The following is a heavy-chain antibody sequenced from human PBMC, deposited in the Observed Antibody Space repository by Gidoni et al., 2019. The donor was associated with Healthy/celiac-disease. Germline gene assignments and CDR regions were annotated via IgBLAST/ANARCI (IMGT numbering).Heavy chain of an antibody. Sequence: QVQLVESGGGVVQPGRSLRLSCAASGFTFISYGMAWVRQAPGKGLEWVAVISYDGRNKYYADSVKGRFTISRDNSKNTLYLQMNSLRAEDTAVYYCAKEEEDTTVAELFFDYWGQGTLVTVSS. CDR3: AKEEEDTTVAELFFDY. CDR1: GFTFISYG. CDR2: ISYDGRNK. D-gene: IGHD2-15*01. J-gene: IGHJ4*02. V-gene: IGHV3-30*18.